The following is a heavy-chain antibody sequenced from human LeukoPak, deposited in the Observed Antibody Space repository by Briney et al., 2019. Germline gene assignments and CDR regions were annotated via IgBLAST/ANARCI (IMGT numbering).Heavy chain of an antibody. Sequence: SETLSLTCTVSGGSINNYYWSWIRQPPGKGLEWIGYIYSSGSTNYNPSLKSRVTISVDTSKNQFSLKLSSVTAADTAVYYCARDWGQSDYYFDYWGQGTLVTVSS. CDR1: GGSINNYY. CDR3: ARDWGQSDYYFDY. J-gene: IGHJ4*02. CDR2: IYSSGST. V-gene: IGHV4-59*01. D-gene: IGHD3-16*01.